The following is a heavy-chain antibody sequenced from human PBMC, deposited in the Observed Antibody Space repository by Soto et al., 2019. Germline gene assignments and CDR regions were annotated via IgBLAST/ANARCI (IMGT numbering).Heavy chain of an antibody. V-gene: IGHV3-21*01. CDR2: ISSSSSYI. CDR3: ARDLPEDYSTFAGPLDD. D-gene: IGHD2-2*01. Sequence: PGGSLRLSCAASGFTFSSYSMNWVRQAPGKGLEWVSSISSSSSYIYYADSVKGRFTISRDNAKNSLYLQMNSLRAEDTAVYYCARDLPEDYSTFAGPLDDWGQGTLVTVSS. CDR1: GFTFSSYS. J-gene: IGHJ4*02.